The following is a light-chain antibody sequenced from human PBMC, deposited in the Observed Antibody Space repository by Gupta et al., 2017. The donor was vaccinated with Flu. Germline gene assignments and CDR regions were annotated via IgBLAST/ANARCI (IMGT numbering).Light chain of an antibody. CDR1: QSVSSSY. V-gene: IGKV3-20*01. CDR2: GAS. CDR3: QQYGSSPRGVT. J-gene: IGKJ3*01. Sequence: LSLSPGERATLSCRASQSVSSSYLAWYQQKPGQAPRLLIYGASSRATGIPDRFSGSGSGTDFTLTISRLEPEDFAVYYCQQYGSSPRGVTFGPGTKVDIK.